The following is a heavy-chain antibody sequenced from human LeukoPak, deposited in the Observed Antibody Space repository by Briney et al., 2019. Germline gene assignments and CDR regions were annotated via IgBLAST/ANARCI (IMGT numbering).Heavy chain of an antibody. CDR2: INPSGGST. J-gene: IGHJ6*03. CDR3: ARGSSSSSTRSAMDV. CDR1: GYTFTSHY. V-gene: IGHV1-46*01. Sequence: ASVKVSCKASGYTFTSHYMHWVRQAPGQGLEWMGIINPSGGSTSYAQKFQGRVTMTRDMSTSTVYMELSSLRSEDTAVYYCARGSSSSSTRSAMDVWGKGTTVTVSS. D-gene: IGHD6-6*01.